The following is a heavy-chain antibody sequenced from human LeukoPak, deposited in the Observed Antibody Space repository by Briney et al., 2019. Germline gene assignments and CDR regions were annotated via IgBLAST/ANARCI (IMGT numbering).Heavy chain of an antibody. Sequence: SVKVSCKASGGTFSSYAISWVRQAPGQGLEWMGRIIPILGIANYAQKFQGRVTITTDTSTSTAYMELRSLRSDDTAVYYCARDRIRDAFDIWAKGQWSPSLQ. V-gene: IGHV1-69*04. J-gene: IGHJ3*02. CDR2: IIPILGIA. CDR3: ARDRIRDAFDI. CDR1: GGTFSSYA.